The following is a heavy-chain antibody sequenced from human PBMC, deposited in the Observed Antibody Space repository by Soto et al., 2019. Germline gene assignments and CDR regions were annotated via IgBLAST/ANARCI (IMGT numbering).Heavy chain of an antibody. CDR3: ARVSTGEYGVDP. Sequence: EVQLVESGGGLVLPGGSLRLSCAASGFTFSTYWMHWVRQAPGEGLVWVSRINPDGRTTSYADSVKGRFTISRDNAENTLYLQMNSLRTEDTAVYYCARVSTGEYGVDPWGQGTLVTVSS. V-gene: IGHV3-74*01. D-gene: IGHD3-9*01. CDR1: GFTFSTYW. CDR2: INPDGRTT. J-gene: IGHJ5*02.